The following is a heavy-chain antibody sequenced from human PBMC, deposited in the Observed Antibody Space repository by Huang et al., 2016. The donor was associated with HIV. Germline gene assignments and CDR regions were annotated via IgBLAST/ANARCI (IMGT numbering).Heavy chain of an antibody. V-gene: IGHV4-34*01. CDR2: INHSGST. Sequence: QVQLQQWGAGLLKPSETLPLTCAVYGGSFSGYYWSWIRQSPGKGLEWIGEINHSGSTNYTPSLKSRLTRSVDTAKNQFSLKLSSVTAADTAVYYCARERMMSWLDDHDAFDIWGQGTMVTVSS. D-gene: IGHD1-1*01. J-gene: IGHJ3*02. CDR3: ARERMMSWLDDHDAFDI. CDR1: GGSFSGYY.